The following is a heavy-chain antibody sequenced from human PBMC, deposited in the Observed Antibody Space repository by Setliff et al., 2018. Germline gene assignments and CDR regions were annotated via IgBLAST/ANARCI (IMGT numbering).Heavy chain of an antibody. Sequence: SETLSLTCTVSGGSISSGDYYWSWIRQPPGKGLEWIGYIYYSGSSFYNPPLKSRVTLSVDTSKNQFSLTLSSVTAADTAVYYCAGDRGVYYYESSGHYSAVMETPLDSWGQGTLVTVSS. CDR2: IYYSGSS. J-gene: IGHJ4*02. V-gene: IGHV4-31*03. CDR3: AGDRGVYYYESSGHYSAVMETPLDS. D-gene: IGHD3-22*01. CDR1: GGSISSGDYY.